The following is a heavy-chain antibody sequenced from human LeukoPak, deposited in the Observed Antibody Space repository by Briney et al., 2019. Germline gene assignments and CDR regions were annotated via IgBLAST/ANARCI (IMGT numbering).Heavy chain of an antibody. D-gene: IGHD4-17*01. CDR3: AREAPGYYGTRFDP. CDR1: GGSISSSSYY. V-gene: IGHV4-39*02. CDR2: IYYSGST. J-gene: IGHJ5*02. Sequence: PSETLSLTCTVSGGSISSSSYYWGWIRQPPGKGLEWIGSIYYSGSTYYNPSLKSRVTISVDTSKNQFSLKLSSVTAADTAVYYCAREAPGYYGTRFDPWGQGTLVTVSS.